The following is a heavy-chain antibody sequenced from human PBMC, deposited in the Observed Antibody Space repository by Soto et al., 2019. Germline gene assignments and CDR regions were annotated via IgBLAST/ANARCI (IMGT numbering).Heavy chain of an antibody. CDR1: GYTFTPYA. CDR2: INAGNGNT. J-gene: IGHJ4*02. V-gene: IGHV1-3*01. Sequence: ASVKVSCKASGYTFTPYAMNWVRQAPGQRLEWMGWINAGNGNTKYSQKFQGRVTITRDTSASTAYMELSSLRSEDTAVYYCARDLGYDSSGYWYWGQGTLVTVSS. D-gene: IGHD3-22*01. CDR3: ARDLGYDSSGYWY.